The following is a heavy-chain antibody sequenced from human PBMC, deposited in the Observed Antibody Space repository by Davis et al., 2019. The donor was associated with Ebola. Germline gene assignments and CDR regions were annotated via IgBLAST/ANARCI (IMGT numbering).Heavy chain of an antibody. CDR1: GFTFSSYW. CDR2: INRDESGT. CDR3: ARYNSAYERADLDY. D-gene: IGHD5-12*01. V-gene: IGHV3-74*01. J-gene: IGHJ4*02. Sequence: GESLKISCAASGFTFSSYWMHWVRQAPGKGPVWVSRINRDESGTTYADSVKGRFTISRDNAKNMLYLQMDSLRVEDTAVYYCARYNSAYERADLDYWGQGTLVTVSS.